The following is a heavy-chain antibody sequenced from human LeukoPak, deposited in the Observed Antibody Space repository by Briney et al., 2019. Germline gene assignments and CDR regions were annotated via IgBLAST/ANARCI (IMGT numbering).Heavy chain of an antibody. CDR3: ARDPRQYSSDLQPLFDY. CDR2: ISYDGSNK. Sequence: GGSLRLSCTASGFTFGDYAMSWVRQAPGKGLEWVAVISYDGSNKYYADSVKGRFTISRDNSKNTLYLQMNSLRAEDTAVYYCARDPRQYSSDLQPLFDYWGQGTLVTVSS. J-gene: IGHJ4*02. D-gene: IGHD6-19*01. CDR1: GFTFGDYA. V-gene: IGHV3-30*04.